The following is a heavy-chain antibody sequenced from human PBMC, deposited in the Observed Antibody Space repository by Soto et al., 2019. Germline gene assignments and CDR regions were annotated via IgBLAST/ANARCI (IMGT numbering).Heavy chain of an antibody. V-gene: IGHV3-23*01. J-gene: IGHJ5*02. CDR3: AKDNGVYCSGGSCYSPFDP. CDR2: ISDSGAHT. D-gene: IGHD2-15*01. Sequence: EVQLLESGGGLVQPGGSLRLSCAASGFTFGNYAMSWVRQAPAKGLQWVSAISDSGAHTYYADSVKGRFTISRDSSKNTLYLQMNSLRAEDTAIYYCAKDNGVYCSGGSCYSPFDPWGQGTLVTVSS. CDR1: GFTFGNYA.